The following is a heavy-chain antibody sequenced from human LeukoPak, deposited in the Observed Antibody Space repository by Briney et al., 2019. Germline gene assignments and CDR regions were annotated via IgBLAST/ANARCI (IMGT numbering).Heavy chain of an antibody. CDR2: INPSGGST. D-gene: IGHD6-19*01. J-gene: IGHJ4*02. CDR1: GYTFTSYY. Sequence: AASVKVSCKASGYTFTSYYMHWVRQAPGQGLEWVGIINPSGGSTSYAQKFQGRVTMTRDTSTSTVYMELSSLRSEDTAVYYCARFAVHRRLAVAGQFGLDYWGQGTLVTVSS. CDR3: ARFAVHRRLAVAGQFGLDY. V-gene: IGHV1-46*01.